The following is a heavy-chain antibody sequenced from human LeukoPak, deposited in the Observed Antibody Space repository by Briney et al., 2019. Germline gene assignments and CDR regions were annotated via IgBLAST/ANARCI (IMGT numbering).Heavy chain of an antibody. CDR2: INPNSGGT. CDR3: ARENANYDILTGYYNPLDY. J-gene: IGHJ4*02. Sequence: ASVKVSCKASGYTFTGYYMHWVRQAPGQGLEWLGWINPNSGGTNYAQKFQGRVTTTRDTSISTAYMELSRLRSDDTAVYYCARENANYDILTGYYNPLDYWGQGTLVTVSS. V-gene: IGHV1-2*02. D-gene: IGHD3-9*01. CDR1: GYTFTGYY.